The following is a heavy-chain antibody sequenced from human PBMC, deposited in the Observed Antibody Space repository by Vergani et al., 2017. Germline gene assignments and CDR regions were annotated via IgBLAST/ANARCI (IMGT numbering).Heavy chain of an antibody. D-gene: IGHD4-17*01. CDR2: IIPIFGTA. CDR1: GGTFSSYA. CDR3: ARDSDYGDYLRVYYGMDV. J-gene: IGHJ6*02. V-gene: IGHV1-69*01. Sequence: QVQLVQSGAEVKKPGSSVKVSCKASGGTFSSYAISWVRQAPGQGLEWMGGIIPIFGTANYAQKFQGRVTITADESTSTAYMELSSLRSEDTAVYYYARDSDYGDYLRVYYGMDVWGQGTTVTVSS.